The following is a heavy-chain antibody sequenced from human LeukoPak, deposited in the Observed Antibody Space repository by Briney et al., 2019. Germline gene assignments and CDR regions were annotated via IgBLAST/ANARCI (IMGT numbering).Heavy chain of an antibody. CDR2: IYHSGST. J-gene: IGHJ4*02. Sequence: SETLSLTCTVSGDPISSYSDYKWTWIRQPPGKGLEWIGYIYHSGSTNYNPSLKSRLTISVDTSRNHFSLKLTSVTAADTAVYCCAREYSAFYYWGQGTLVTVSS. V-gene: IGHV4-61*08. CDR3: AREYSAFYY. D-gene: IGHD5-12*01. CDR1: GDPISSYSDY.